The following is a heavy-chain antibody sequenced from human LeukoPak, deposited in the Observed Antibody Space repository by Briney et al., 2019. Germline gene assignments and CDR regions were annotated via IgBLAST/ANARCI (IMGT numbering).Heavy chain of an antibody. J-gene: IGHJ3*01. V-gene: IGHV4-59*01. CDR2: IYYSGST. CDR1: GGSISSYY. D-gene: IGHD3-3*01. Sequence: SETLSLTCTVSGGSISSYYWSWIRQPPGKGLEWIGYIYYSGSTNYNPSLKSRVTISVDTSKNQLSLKLSSVTAADPALYYCARDRVYYDAFDVWGQGTMVTVSS. CDR3: ARDRVYYDAFDV.